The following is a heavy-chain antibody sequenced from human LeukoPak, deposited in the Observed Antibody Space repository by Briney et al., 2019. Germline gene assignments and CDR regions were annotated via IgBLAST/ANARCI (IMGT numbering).Heavy chain of an antibody. CDR3: AGEYSSSRSSRYYYYGMDV. V-gene: IGHV3-53*01. D-gene: IGHD6-13*01. CDR1: GFTVSSNY. CDR2: IYSGGST. J-gene: IGHJ6*02. Sequence: PGGSLRLSCAASGFTVSSNYMSWVRQAPGKGLEWVSVIYSGGSTYYADSVKGRFTISRDNSKNTLYLQMNSLRAEDTAVYYCAGEYSSSRSSRYYYYGMDVWGQGTTVTVSS.